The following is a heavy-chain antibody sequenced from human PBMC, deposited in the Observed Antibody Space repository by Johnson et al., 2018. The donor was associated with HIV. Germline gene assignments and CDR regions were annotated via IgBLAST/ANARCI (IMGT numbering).Heavy chain of an antibody. CDR1: GFTVSSNY. Sequence: VQLVESGGGLIQPGGSLRLSCAASGFTVSSNYMSWVRQAPGKGLEWVSGINWNGGRVGYSDSVKGRFIISRDNANNSLYLQMNSLRAEDTAVYYCAREMRWPSKAAFDIWGQGTMVTVSS. V-gene: IGHV3-20*04. CDR2: INWNGGRV. J-gene: IGHJ3*02. CDR3: AREMRWPSKAAFDI. D-gene: IGHD5-24*01.